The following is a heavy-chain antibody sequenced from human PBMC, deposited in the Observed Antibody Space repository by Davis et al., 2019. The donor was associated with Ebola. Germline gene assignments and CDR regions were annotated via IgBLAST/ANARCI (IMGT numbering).Heavy chain of an antibody. Sequence: AASVKVSCKASGGTFSSYAISWVRQAPGQGLEWMGGIIPIFGTANYAQKFQGRVTITADESTSTAYMELSSLRSEDTAVYYCARLYCSTTTCYESDYWGQGTLVTVSS. J-gene: IGHJ4*02. D-gene: IGHD2-2*01. CDR3: ARLYCSTTTCYESDY. CDR1: GGTFSSYA. V-gene: IGHV1-69*13. CDR2: IIPIFGTA.